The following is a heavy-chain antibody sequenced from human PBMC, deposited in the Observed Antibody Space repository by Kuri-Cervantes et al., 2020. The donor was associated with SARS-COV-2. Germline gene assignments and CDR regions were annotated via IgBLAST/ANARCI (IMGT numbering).Heavy chain of an antibody. D-gene: IGHD1-26*01. CDR3: ARAPPLSVGYYYGMDV. CDR1: GGSISSDY. CDR2: ISYGGRT. V-gene: IGHV4-59*01. J-gene: IGHJ6*02. Sequence: SETLSLTCTVSGGSISSDYWSWIRQPPGKGLEWIGYISYGGRTSYNPSLKSRVTISVDTSKNQFSLKLSSVTAADTAVYYCARAPPLSVGYYYGMDVWGRGTTVTVSS.